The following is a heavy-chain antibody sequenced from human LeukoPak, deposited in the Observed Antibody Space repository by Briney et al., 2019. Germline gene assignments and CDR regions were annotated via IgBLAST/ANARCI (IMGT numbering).Heavy chain of an antibody. D-gene: IGHD3-10*01. J-gene: IGHJ4*02. CDR2: ISGSGGST. V-gene: IGHV3-23*01. CDR1: GFTFSSYA. Sequence: PGGSLRLSCAASGFTFSSYAMSWVRQAPGKGLEWVSAISGSGGSTYYAGSVKGRFTISRDNSKNTLYLQMNSLRAEDTAVYYCAKDLTWFGDQTKNFDYWGQGTLVTVSS. CDR3: AKDLTWFGDQTKNFDY.